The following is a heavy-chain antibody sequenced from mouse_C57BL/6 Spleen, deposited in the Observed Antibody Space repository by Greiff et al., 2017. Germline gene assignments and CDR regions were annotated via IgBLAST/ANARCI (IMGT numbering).Heavy chain of an antibody. V-gene: IGHV3-6*01. CDR2: ISYDGSN. CDR1: GYSITSGYY. J-gene: IGHJ4*01. Sequence: DVQLQESGPGLVKPSQSLSLTCSVTGYSITSGYYWNWIRQFPGNKLEWMGYISYDGSNNYNPSLKNRISITRDTSKNQFFLKLNSVTTEDTATYYCARVSRGYAMDYWGQGTSVTVSS. CDR3: ARVSRGYAMDY.